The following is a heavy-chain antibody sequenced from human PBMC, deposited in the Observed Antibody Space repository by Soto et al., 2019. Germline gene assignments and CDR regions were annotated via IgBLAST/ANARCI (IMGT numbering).Heavy chain of an antibody. V-gene: IGHV4-4*02. D-gene: IGHD2-2*02. CDR2: IYHIGST. Sequence: SETLSLTCAISGGSVSSTNWWSWVRQSPGKGLEWIGDIYHIGSTNYNPSLRGRVTISVDKSNNQFSLTLKDVTAADTAVYYCARGYCSSTICYIWDNWFDPWGQGTLVTVSS. J-gene: IGHJ5*02. CDR1: GGSVSSTNW. CDR3: ARGYCSSTICYIWDNWFDP.